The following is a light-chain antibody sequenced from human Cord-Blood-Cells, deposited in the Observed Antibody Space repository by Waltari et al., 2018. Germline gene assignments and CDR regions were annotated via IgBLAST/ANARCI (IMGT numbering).Light chain of an antibody. CDR1: SSDVGGYNY. CDR3: SSYTSSSTYV. V-gene: IGLV2-14*01. J-gene: IGLJ1*01. Sequence: QSALTQPASVSGSPGQSITISCTGTSSDVGGYNYVSWYQQHPGKAPNLTIYDVSKRPSGVSNRFSGSKSGNTASLTISGLQAEDEADYYCSSYTSSSTYVFGTGTKVTVL. CDR2: DVS.